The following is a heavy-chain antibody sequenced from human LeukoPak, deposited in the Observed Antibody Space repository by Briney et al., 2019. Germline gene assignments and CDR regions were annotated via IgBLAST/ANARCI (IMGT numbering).Heavy chain of an antibody. CDR3: ARGLGVVTHTFDY. CDR2: INPNSGGT. J-gene: IGHJ4*02. V-gene: IGHV1-2*02. Sequence: ASVKVSCKASGYTFTGYYMHWVRQAPGQGLEWMGWINPNSGGTNYAQKFQGRVTMTRDTSISTAYMELSRLRSDDTAVYYCARGLGVVTHTFDYWGQGTLVTVSS. D-gene: IGHD2-21*02. CDR1: GYTFTGYY.